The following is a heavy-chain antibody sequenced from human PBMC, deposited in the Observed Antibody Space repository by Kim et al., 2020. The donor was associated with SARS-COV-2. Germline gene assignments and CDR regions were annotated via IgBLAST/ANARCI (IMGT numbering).Heavy chain of an antibody. V-gene: IGHV3-9*01. CDR1: GFTFDDYA. Sequence: GGSLRLSCAASGFTFDDYAMHWVRQAPGKGLEWVSGISWNSGSIGYADSVKGRFTISRDNAKNSLYLQMNSLRAEDTALYYCAKDIFPIAAAGTDRGYWGQGTLVTVSS. CDR2: ISWNSGSI. D-gene: IGHD6-13*01. CDR3: AKDIFPIAAAGTDRGY. J-gene: IGHJ4*02.